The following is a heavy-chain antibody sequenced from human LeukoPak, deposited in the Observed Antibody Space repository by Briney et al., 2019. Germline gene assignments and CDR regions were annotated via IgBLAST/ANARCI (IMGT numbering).Heavy chain of an antibody. CDR2: IYYSGST. V-gene: IGHV4-39*07. CDR1: GGSISSYY. D-gene: IGHD5-18*01. Sequence: SETLSLTCTVSGGSISSYYWSWIRQPPGKGLEWIGSIYYSGSTYYNPSLKSRVTISVDTSKNQFSLKLSSVTAADTAVYYCARETEVYSYGSIDYWGQGTLVTVSS. J-gene: IGHJ4*02. CDR3: ARETEVYSYGSIDY.